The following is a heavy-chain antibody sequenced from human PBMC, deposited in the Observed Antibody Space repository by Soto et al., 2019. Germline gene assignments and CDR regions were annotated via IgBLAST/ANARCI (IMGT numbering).Heavy chain of an antibody. CDR2: INSVGSKI. Sequence: EVQLVESGGGLVQPGGSLRLSCAASGFPFSGYWMHWVRQAPGKGRGGVSRINSVGSKITNADSVKGRFTISRDNAENTLYLQMNSLTDEDTAVYYCGRDVQNDGNYYIDARGKGTTVTVSS. J-gene: IGHJ6*03. V-gene: IGHV3-74*03. CDR3: GRDVQNDGNYYIDA. CDR1: GFPFSGYW.